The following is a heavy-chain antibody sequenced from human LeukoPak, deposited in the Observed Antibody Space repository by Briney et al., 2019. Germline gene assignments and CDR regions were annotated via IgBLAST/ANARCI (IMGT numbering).Heavy chain of an antibody. Sequence: GGSLRLSCAASGFTFSSYWMHWVRQAPGKGLVWVSRINSDGSSTSYADSVKGRFTISRDNAKNTLYLQMNSLRAEDTAVYYCAKEFRQTYYYDSPRAFDIWGQGTMVTVSS. CDR1: GFTFSSYW. CDR3: AKEFRQTYYYDSPRAFDI. D-gene: IGHD3-22*01. J-gene: IGHJ3*02. V-gene: IGHV3-74*01. CDR2: INSDGSST.